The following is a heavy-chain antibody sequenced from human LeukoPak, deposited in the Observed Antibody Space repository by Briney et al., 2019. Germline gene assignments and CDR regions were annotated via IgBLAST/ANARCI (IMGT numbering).Heavy chain of an antibody. CDR3: ARGVVAAAGDWFDP. J-gene: IGHJ5*02. V-gene: IGHV3-7*03. CDR2: IKQDGSEK. D-gene: IGHD2-15*01. CDR1: GFTFSSYW. Sequence: GGSLRLSCAASGFTFSSYWMSWVRQAPGKGLEWVANIKQDGSEKYYVDSVKGRFTISRDNAKNSLYLQMNSLRAEDTAVYYCARGVVAAAGDWFDPWGQGTLVTVSS.